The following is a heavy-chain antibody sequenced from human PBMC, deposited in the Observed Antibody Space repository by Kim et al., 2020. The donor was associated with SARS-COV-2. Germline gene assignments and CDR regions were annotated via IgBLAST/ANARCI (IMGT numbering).Heavy chain of an antibody. CDR2: ISYDGSNK. J-gene: IGHJ6*02. D-gene: IGHD3-10*01. CDR1: GFTFSSYG. V-gene: IGHV3-30*18. CDR3: AKPVGVPRLWFGADYGMDV. Sequence: GGSLRLSCAASGFTFSSYGMHWVRQAPGKGLEWVAVISYDGSNKYYADSVKGRFTISRDNSKNTLYLQMNSLRAEDTAVYYCAKPVGVPRLWFGADYGMDVWGQGTTVTVSS.